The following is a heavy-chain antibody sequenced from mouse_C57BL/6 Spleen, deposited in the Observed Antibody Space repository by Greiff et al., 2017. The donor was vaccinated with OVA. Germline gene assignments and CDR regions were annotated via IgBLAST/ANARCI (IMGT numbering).Heavy chain of an antibody. V-gene: IGHV3-1*01. CDR1: GYSITSGYD. D-gene: IGHD2-3*01. Sequence: ESGHGMVKPSQSLSLTCTVTGYSITSGYDWHWIRHFPGNKLEWMGYISYSGSTNYNPSLKSRISITHDTSKNHFFLKLNSVTTEDTATYYCARRVYDGYFDYWGQGTTLTVSS. CDR3: ARRVYDGYFDY. CDR2: ISYSGST. J-gene: IGHJ2*01.